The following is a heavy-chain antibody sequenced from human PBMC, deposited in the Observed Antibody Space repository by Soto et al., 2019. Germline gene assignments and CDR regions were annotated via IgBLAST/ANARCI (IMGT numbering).Heavy chain of an antibody. CDR3: ARGDATKIVVTTYYGMDV. CDR2: IIPVFGTA. V-gene: IGHV1-69*12. J-gene: IGHJ6*02. Sequence: QVQLVQSGAEVKKPGSSVKVSCKASGGSLSNYGISWVRQAPGQGLEWMGGIIPVFGTANYAQKFQGRVTITAXEPTCIXXMDVTSLRSEDTAVYYCARGDATKIVVTTYYGMDVWGQGTTVTVSS. CDR1: GGSLSNYG. D-gene: IGHD4-17*01.